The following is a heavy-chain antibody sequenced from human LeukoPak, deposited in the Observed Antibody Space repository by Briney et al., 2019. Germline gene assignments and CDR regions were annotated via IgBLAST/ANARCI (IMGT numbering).Heavy chain of an antibody. V-gene: IGHV3-74*01. CDR2: INTDGSST. CDR3: AKGNSYGS. J-gene: IGHJ5*02. Sequence: GGSLRLSCAASGFTFSSYWMHWVRQAPGKGLMWVSRINTDGSSTTYADSVKGRFTISRDNAKNTVYLQMHSLRAEDTAVYYCAKGNSYGSWGQGTLVTVSS. CDR1: GFTFSSYW. D-gene: IGHD5-18*01.